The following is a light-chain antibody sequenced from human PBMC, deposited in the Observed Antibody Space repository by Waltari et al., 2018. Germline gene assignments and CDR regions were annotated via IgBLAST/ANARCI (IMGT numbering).Light chain of an antibody. CDR3: QQFNSYPIT. V-gene: IGKV1-9*01. Sequence: DIQLTQSPSFLSASVGDRVTITCRPSQGISSSLAWYHQKPGKAPKLLIYAASTLQSGVPSRFSGSGSGTEFTLTISSLQPEDFATYCCQQFNSYPITFGQGTRLEIK. CDR1: QGISSS. J-gene: IGKJ5*01. CDR2: AAS.